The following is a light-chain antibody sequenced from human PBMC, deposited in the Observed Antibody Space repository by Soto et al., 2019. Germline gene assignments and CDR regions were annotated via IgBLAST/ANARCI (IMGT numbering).Light chain of an antibody. Sequence: EVVLAQSPGTLSLSLGEKASLSCRASQSTTYLAWYQQKPGQAPRLLIYGSSTRAPGTPDRFSASGSGTDFTLTISRLEPEDFAVDFCQRYGRSQWTFGQGTKVDMK. CDR1: QSTTY. CDR2: GSS. CDR3: QRYGRSQWT. J-gene: IGKJ1*01. V-gene: IGKV3-20*01.